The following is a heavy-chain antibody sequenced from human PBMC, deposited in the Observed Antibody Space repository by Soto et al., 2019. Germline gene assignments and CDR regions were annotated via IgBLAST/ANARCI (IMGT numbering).Heavy chain of an antibody. CDR3: ARDEGNSGSYSLLAYYFYGMDV. CDR2: TYYRSKWYN. CDR1: GDSVSSNSAA. D-gene: IGHD1-26*01. J-gene: IGHJ6*02. V-gene: IGHV6-1*01. Sequence: SQTLSLTCAISGDSVSSNSAAWNWIRQSPSRGLEWLGRTYYRSKWYNDYAVSVKSRITINPDTSKNQFSLQLNSVTPEEPAVYYCARDEGNSGSYSLLAYYFYGMDVWGQGTTVTVSS.